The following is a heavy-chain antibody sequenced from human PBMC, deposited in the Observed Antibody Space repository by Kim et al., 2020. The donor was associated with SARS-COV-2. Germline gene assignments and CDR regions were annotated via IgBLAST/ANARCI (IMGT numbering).Heavy chain of an antibody. Sequence: SQTLSLTCAISGDSVSSNSAAWNWIRQSPSRGLEWLGRTYYRSKWYNDYAVSVKSRITINPDTSKNQFSLQLNSVTPEDTAVYYCARDGGRSVAGHGGLGFDPWGQGTLVTVSS. D-gene: IGHD6-19*01. V-gene: IGHV6-1*01. CDR3: ARDGGRSVAGHGGLGFDP. CDR1: GDSVSSNSAA. CDR2: TYYRSKWYN. J-gene: IGHJ5*02.